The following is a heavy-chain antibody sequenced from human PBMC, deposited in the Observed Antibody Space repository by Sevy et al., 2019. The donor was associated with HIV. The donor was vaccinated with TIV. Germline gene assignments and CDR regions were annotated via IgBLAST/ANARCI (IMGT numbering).Heavy chain of an antibody. CDR1: GYTFTSYY. J-gene: IGHJ3*02. CDR2: INPSGGST. CDR3: ARGRLVVVTAMDAFDI. Sequence: ASLKVSCKASGYTFTSYYMHWVRQAPGQGLEWMGIINPSGGSTSYAQKFQGRVTMTRDTSTSTVYMELSSLRSEDTAVYYCARGRLVVVTAMDAFDIWGQGTMVTVSS. V-gene: IGHV1-46*01. D-gene: IGHD2-21*02.